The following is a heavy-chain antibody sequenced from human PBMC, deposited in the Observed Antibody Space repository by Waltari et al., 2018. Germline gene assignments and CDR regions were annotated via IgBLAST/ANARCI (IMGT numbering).Heavy chain of an antibody. D-gene: IGHD2-21*02. CDR2: MSHSGAL. CDR1: GGSVSGDY. V-gene: IGHV4-59*02. CDR3: ARQIGGRLLWDY. Sequence: QVQLQESGPGLLHPSETLSLTCSVAGGSVSGDYWSWIRQPPGKGLEFIAYMSHSGALIKNPSLKSRVTISLDTSKNQFSLNLDSVTAADTAVYYCARQIGGRLLWDYWGQGTLVVVSS. J-gene: IGHJ4*02.